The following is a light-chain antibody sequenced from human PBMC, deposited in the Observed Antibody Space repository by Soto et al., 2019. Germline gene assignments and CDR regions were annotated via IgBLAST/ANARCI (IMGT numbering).Light chain of an antibody. CDR3: QQYGSSPWT. J-gene: IGKJ1*01. CDR2: GAS. CDR1: QSVSSN. V-gene: IGKV3-20*01. Sequence: DSVLTQSPATLSLSPGERATLSCRATQSVSSNLAWYQQKPGQAPRLLIYGASTRATGIPARFSGSGSGTDFTLTISRLEPEDFAVYYCQQYGSSPWTFGQGTKVDIK.